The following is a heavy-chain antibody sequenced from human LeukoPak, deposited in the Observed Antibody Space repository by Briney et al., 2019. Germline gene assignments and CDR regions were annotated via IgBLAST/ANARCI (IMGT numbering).Heavy chain of an antibody. V-gene: IGHV3-74*01. CDR3: ARDLAEVTHGDY. Sequence: PGGSLRLSCAASGFTFSSYWMHWVRQAPGKGLLWVSRINSDGSSTNYADSVKGRFTISRDNAKNTLYLQMNSLRAEDTAVYYCARDLAEVTHGDYWSQGTLVTVSS. D-gene: IGHD2-21*02. J-gene: IGHJ4*02. CDR2: INSDGSST. CDR1: GFTFSSYW.